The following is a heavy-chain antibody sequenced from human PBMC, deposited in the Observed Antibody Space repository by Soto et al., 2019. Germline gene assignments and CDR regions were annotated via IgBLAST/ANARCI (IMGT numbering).Heavy chain of an antibody. V-gene: IGHV4-34*01. CDR2: INHSGDA. D-gene: IGHD6-13*01. Sequence: QVQLQQWGAGLLKPSETLSLTCAVYGGSFSGYYWSWLRQPPGKGLVWIGEINHSGDANYNQSLKSRVTISIDTSKHQFSVRLSSVTVADTAMYYCARRLIAAAGTGETIDYWGQGTLVTVSS. J-gene: IGHJ4*02. CDR1: GGSFSGYY. CDR3: ARRLIAAAGTGETIDY.